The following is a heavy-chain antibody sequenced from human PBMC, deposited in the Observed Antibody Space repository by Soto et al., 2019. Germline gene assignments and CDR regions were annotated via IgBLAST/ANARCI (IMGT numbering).Heavy chain of an antibody. V-gene: IGHV4-31*03. CDR3: ARKGLGCSSTSCSEPSEYYFDY. J-gene: IGHJ4*02. CDR1: GGSISSGGYY. D-gene: IGHD2-2*01. CDR2: IYYSGST. Sequence: KTSETLSLTCTVSGGSISSGGYYWSWIRQHPGKGLEWIGYIYYSGSTYYNPSLKSRVTISVDTSKNQFSLKLSSVTAADTAVYYCARKGLGCSSTSCSEPSEYYFDYWGQGTLVTVSS.